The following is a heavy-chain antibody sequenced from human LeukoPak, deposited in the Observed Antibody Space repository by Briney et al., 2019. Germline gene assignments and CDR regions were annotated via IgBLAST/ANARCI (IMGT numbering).Heavy chain of an antibody. Sequence: GGSLRLSCAASGFTFSSYEMNWVRQAPGKGLEWVSYISSSGSTIYYADSVKGRFTISRDNAKNSLYLQMNSLRAEDTAVYYCARDGDTVLTRGYYFYMDVWGKGTTVTVSS. J-gene: IGHJ6*03. CDR3: ARDGDTVLTRGYYFYMDV. CDR1: GFTFSSYE. V-gene: IGHV3-48*03. CDR2: ISSSGSTI. D-gene: IGHD3-10*01.